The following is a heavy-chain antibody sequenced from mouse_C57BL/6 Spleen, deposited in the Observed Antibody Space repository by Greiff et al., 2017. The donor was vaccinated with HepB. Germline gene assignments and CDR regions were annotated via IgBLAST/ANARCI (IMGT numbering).Heavy chain of an antibody. CDR3: ANFYSWFAY. CDR1: GYTFTDYY. CDR2: INPNNGGT. V-gene: IGHV1-26*01. D-gene: IGHD2-1*01. Sequence: EVQLQQSGPELVKPGASVKISCKASGYTFTDYYMNWVKQSHGKSLEWIGDINPNNGGTSYNQKFKGKATLTVDKSSSTAYMELRSLTSEDSAVYYCANFYSWFAYWGQGTLVTVSA. J-gene: IGHJ3*01.